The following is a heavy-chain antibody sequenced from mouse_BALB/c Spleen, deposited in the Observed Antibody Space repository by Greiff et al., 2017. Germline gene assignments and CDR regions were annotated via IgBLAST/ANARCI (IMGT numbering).Heavy chain of an antibody. CDR3: VRQYGSSYWYFDV. CDR2: IRSKSNNYAT. D-gene: IGHD1-1*01. J-gene: IGHJ1*01. CDR1: GFTFNTYA. V-gene: IGHV10-1*02. Sequence: EVKLEESGGGLVQPKGSLKLSCAASGFTFNTYAMNWVRQAPGKGLEWVARIRSKSNNYATYYADSVKDRFTISRDDSQSMLYLQMNNLKTEDTAMYYCVRQYGSSYWYFDVWGAGTTVTVSS.